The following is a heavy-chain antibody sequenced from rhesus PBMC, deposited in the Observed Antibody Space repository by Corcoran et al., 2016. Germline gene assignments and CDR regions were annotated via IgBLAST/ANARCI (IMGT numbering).Heavy chain of an antibody. CDR3: ARADYGIDY. V-gene: IGHV3-178*01. Sequence: EVQLVASGGGLAKPGGSLRLSFAASGVTFIAYYLALVRQAPGKGLEWVSRMCNVGVSTWYPDSVKGRFTVSRENAKNTLFLQMDGLRSEDTAVYYCARADYGIDYWGQGVLVTVSS. CDR1: GVTFIAYY. D-gene: IGHD4-29*01. J-gene: IGHJ4*01. CDR2: MCNVGVST.